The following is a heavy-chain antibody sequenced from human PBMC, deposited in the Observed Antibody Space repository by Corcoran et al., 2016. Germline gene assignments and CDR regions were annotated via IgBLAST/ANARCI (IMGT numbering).Heavy chain of an antibody. J-gene: IGHJ4*02. CDR3: AGGWYAGGGISLDY. Sequence: QVQLQQWGAGLLKPSETLSLTCAVYGGSFSGYYWSWIRQPPGKGLEWIGEINHSGSTNYNPSLKSRVTISVDTSKNQFSLKLSSVTAADTAVYYCAGGWYAGGGISLDYWGQGTLVTVSS. CDR1: GGSFSGYY. V-gene: IGHV4-34*01. D-gene: IGHD6-13*01. CDR2: INHSGST.